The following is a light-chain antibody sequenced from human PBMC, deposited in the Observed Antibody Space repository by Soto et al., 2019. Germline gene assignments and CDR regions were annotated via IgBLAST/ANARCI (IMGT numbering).Light chain of an antibody. V-gene: IGLV2-11*01. J-gene: IGLJ3*02. CDR2: DVT. CDR3: CSYGGSYTLV. Sequence: QSVLTQPRSVSGSPGQSVTISCTGTSSDVGAYNFVSWYQHYPGKVPKLMIYDVTKRPSGVPDRFSGSKSGNTASLTISGLQAEDEGDYYCCSYGGSYTLVFGGGTKLTVL. CDR1: SSDVGAYNF.